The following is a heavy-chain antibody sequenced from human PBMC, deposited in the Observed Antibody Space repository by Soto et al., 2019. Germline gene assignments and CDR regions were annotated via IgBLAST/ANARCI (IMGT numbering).Heavy chain of an antibody. V-gene: IGHV3-23*01. J-gene: IGHJ1*01. CDR3: AKDFGRGLLLSGEYFQH. CDR2: ISGSGGST. CDR1: GFTFSSYA. Sequence: GSLRLSCAASGFTFSSYAMSWVRQAPGKGLEWVSAISGSGGSTYYADSVKGRFTISRDNSKNTLYLQMNSLRAEDTAVYYCAKDFGRGLLLSGEYFQHWGQGTLVTAPQ. D-gene: IGHD3-22*01.